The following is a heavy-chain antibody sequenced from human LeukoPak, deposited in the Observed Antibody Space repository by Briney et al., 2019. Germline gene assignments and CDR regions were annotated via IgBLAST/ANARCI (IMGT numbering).Heavy chain of an antibody. CDR3: ARATYYYDSSGHPIAFDI. Sequence: SVKVSRKASGGTFSSYAISWVRQAPGQGLEWMGGIIPIFGTANYAQKFQGRVTITTDESTSTAYMELSSLRSEDTAVYYCARATYYYDSSGHPIAFDIWGQGTMVTVSS. CDR2: IIPIFGTA. J-gene: IGHJ3*02. V-gene: IGHV1-69*05. D-gene: IGHD3-22*01. CDR1: GGTFSSYA.